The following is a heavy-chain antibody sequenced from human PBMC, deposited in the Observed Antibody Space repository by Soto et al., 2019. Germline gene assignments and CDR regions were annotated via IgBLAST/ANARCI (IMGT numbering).Heavy chain of an antibody. CDR2: ISYDGSNK. Sequence: GGSLRLSCAASGFTFSSYGMHWVRQAPGKGLEWVAVISYDGSNKYYADSVKGRFTISRDNSKNTLYLQMNSLRAEDTAVYYCAKGPSVIVVVPAAPLLDYGMDVWGQGPTVTVSS. CDR3: AKGPSVIVVVPAAPLLDYGMDV. D-gene: IGHD2-2*01. CDR1: GFTFSSYG. J-gene: IGHJ6*02. V-gene: IGHV3-30*18.